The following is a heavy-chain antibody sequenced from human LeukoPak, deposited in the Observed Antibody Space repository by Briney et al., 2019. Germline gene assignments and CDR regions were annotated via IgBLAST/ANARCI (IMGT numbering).Heavy chain of an antibody. CDR2: IHPGDSDT. CDR1: GYSFTSYW. Sequence: GESLKISCKGSGYSFTSYWIGWVRQMPGKGLEWMGIIHPGDSDTRYSPSFQGQVTISADKSISTAYLQWSSLKASDTAIYYCATYHCGAGNCCPPPDWGQGTLVTVSS. CDR3: ATYHCGAGNCCPPPD. D-gene: IGHD2-15*01. J-gene: IGHJ4*02. V-gene: IGHV5-51*01.